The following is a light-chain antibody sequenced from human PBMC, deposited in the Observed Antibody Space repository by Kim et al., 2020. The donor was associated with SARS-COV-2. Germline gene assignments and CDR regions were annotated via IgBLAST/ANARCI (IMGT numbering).Light chain of an antibody. Sequence: DIQMTQSPSSLSASVGDRVTITCRASQSISGYLNWYQQKPGKAPNLQIYAASNLQDGVPSRFSGSGFGTDFTLTIRSLQLEDLATYYCQQSYSAPYTWGQGTKLEI. CDR2: AAS. CDR1: QSISGY. V-gene: IGKV1-39*01. J-gene: IGKJ2*01. CDR3: QQSYSAPYT.